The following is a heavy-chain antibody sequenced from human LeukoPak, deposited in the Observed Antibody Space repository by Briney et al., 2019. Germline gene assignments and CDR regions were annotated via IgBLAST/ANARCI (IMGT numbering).Heavy chain of an antibody. J-gene: IGHJ4*02. V-gene: IGHV3-21*01. D-gene: IGHD1-1*01. CDR1: GFTFGGFN. CDR3: ATVSEY. Sequence: GGSLRLSCAASGFTFGGFNMNWVRQAPGKGLEWVASISSSSSYIYNADSVKGRFTISRDNAKNTVYLQMNGLRAEDTTVYYCATVSEYWGQGTLVTVSS. CDR2: ISSSSSYI.